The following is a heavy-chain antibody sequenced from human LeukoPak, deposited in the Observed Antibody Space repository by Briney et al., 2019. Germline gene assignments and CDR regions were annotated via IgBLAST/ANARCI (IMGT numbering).Heavy chain of an antibody. Sequence: SQTLSLTCTVSGGSISSGDYYWSWIRQPPGKGLEWIGYIYYSGSTYYNPSLKSRVTISVDTSKNQFSLKLSSVTAADTAVYYCAREGSMTTVTYFDYWAQGPWSPSPQ. D-gene: IGHD4-17*01. CDR2: IYYSGST. CDR1: GGSISSGDYY. V-gene: IGHV4-30-4*01. CDR3: AREGSMTTVTYFDY. J-gene: IGHJ4*02.